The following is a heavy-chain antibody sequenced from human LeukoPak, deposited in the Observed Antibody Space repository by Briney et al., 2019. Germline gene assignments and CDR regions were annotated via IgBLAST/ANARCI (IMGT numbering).Heavy chain of an antibody. CDR3: AIIWNYYDSSGYSD. Sequence: GGSLRLSCAASGFTFSSYSMNWVRQAPGKGLEWVSSISSSSSYIYYADSVKGRFTISRDNAKNPLYLQMNSLRAEDTAVYYCAIIWNYYDSSGYSDWGQGTLVTVSS. D-gene: IGHD3-22*01. V-gene: IGHV3-21*01. CDR2: ISSSSSYI. CDR1: GFTFSSYS. J-gene: IGHJ4*02.